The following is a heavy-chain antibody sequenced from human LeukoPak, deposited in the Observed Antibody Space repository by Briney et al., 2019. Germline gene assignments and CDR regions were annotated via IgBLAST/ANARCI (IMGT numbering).Heavy chain of an antibody. CDR3: ARAREVGATDAFDI. CDR1: GFTFSSYW. V-gene: IGHV3-74*01. D-gene: IGHD1-26*01. Sequence: PGGSLRLSCAASGFTFSSYWMHWVRQAPGTGLVWLSRINSDGSSTTYADSVKGRFTISRDNAENTLYLQMNSLRADDTAVYYCARAREVGATDAFDIWGQGTMVTVSS. CDR2: INSDGSST. J-gene: IGHJ3*02.